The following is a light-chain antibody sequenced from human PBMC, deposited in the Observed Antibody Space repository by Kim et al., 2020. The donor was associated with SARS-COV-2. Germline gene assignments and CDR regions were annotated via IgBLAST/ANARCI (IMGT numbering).Light chain of an antibody. CDR2: GSS. V-gene: IGKV1-27*01. Sequence: IQMTQSPSSLSASVGDRVTITCRASHDISNYLAWFQHKPGKAPQLLIYGSSALHSEVPSRFSGRGSGTDFTLTISSLQPEDVATFFCQSYISVPLPYGQGTKVEIK. CDR3: QSYISVPLP. CDR1: HDISNY. J-gene: IGKJ1*01.